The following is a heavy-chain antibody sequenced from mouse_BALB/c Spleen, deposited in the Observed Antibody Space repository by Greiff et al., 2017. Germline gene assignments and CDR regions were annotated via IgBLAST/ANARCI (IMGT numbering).Heavy chain of an antibody. CDR3: ARGSDWYFDV. Sequence: VQLQQSGAELVRPGSSVKISCKASGYAFSSYWMNWVKQRPGQGLEWIGQIYPGDGDTNYNGKFKGKATLTADKSSSTAYMQLSSLTSEDSAVYFCARGSDWYFDVWGAGTTVTVSS. J-gene: IGHJ1*01. CDR1: GYAFSSYW. V-gene: IGHV1-80*01. CDR2: IYPGDGDT.